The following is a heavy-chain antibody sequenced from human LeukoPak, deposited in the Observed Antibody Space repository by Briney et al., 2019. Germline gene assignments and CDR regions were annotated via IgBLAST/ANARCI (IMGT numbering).Heavy chain of an antibody. CDR2: INHSGST. V-gene: IGHV4-34*01. D-gene: IGHD1-20*01. CDR1: GGSFSGYY. J-gene: IGHJ5*02. Sequence: SETLSLTCAVYGGSFSGYYWGWIRQPPGKGLEWIGEINHSGSTNYNPSLKSRVTISVDTSKNQFSLKLSSVTAADTAVYYCARDPGSLSGIDPWGQGTLVTVSS. CDR3: ARDPGSLSGIDP.